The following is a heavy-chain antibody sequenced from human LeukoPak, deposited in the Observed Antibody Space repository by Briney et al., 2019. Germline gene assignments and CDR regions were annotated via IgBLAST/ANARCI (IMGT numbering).Heavy chain of an antibody. D-gene: IGHD6-13*01. CDR1: GFSFSSYA. V-gene: IGHV3-23*01. CDR2: ISGSGGNT. Sequence: GGSLRLSCAASGFSFSSYAMSWVRQAPGKGLEWVSAISGSGGNTYYADSVKGRFTISRDNSKTTLYLQMNSLRAEDTAVYYCAKVEQQLGRLDYWGQGTLVTVSS. J-gene: IGHJ4*02. CDR3: AKVEQQLGRLDY.